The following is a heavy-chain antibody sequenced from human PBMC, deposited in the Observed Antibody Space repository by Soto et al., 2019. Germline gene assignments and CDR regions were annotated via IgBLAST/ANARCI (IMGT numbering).Heavy chain of an antibody. J-gene: IGHJ4*02. Sequence: ASVKVSCKASGYTFTSYYMHWVRQAPGQGLEWMGIINPSGGSTSYAQKFQGRVTMTRDTSTSTFYMELSSLRSEDTAVYYCARASVGTRLEWHKPYFDYWGQGTLVTVSS. V-gene: IGHV1-46*01. CDR2: INPSGGST. CDR3: ARASVGTRLEWHKPYFDY. CDR1: GYTFTSYY. D-gene: IGHD6-13*01.